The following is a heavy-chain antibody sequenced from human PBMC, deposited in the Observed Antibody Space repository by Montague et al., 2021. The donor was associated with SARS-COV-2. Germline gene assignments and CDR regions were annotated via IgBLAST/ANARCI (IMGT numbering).Heavy chain of an antibody. CDR3: ARASGKKTIFGVVISYFDY. V-gene: IGHV4-31*03. CDR1: GGSISSGGYY. Sequence: TLSLTCIVSGGSISSGGYYWSWIRQHPGKGLEWIGYIYYSGSTYYNPSLKSRVTISVDTSKNQFSLKLSSVTAADTAVYYCARASGKKTIFGVVISYFDYGGQGTLVTVSS. J-gene: IGHJ4*02. D-gene: IGHD3-3*01. CDR2: IYYSGST.